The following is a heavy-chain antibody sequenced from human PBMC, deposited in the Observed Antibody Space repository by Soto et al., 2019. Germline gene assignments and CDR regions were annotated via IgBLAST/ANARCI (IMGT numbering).Heavy chain of an antibody. V-gene: IGHV4-34*01. D-gene: IGHD6-19*01. J-gene: IGHJ6*02. CDR1: GGSFSGYY. Sequence: SETLSLTCAVYGGSFSGYYWSWIRQPPGKGLEWIGEINHSGSTNYNPSLKSRVTISVDTSKNQFSLKLSSVTAADTAVYYCARGAGTVFYYYGMDVWGQGTTVTVSS. CDR2: INHSGST. CDR3: ARGAGTVFYYYGMDV.